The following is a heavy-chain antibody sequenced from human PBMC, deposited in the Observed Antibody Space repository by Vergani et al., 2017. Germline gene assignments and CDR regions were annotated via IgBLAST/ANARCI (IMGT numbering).Heavy chain of an antibody. D-gene: IGHD3-3*01. CDR2: ISSSGSTI. CDR3: AGEAAIXTIFGQERPRRFDY. J-gene: IGHJ4*02. Sequence: QVQLVESGGGLVKPGGSLRLSCAASGFTFSDYYMSWIRQAPGKGLEWVSYISSSGSTIYYADSVKGRFTISRDNAKNSLYLQMNSLRAEDTAVYYCAGEAAIXTIFGQERPRRFDYWGQGTLVTVSS. V-gene: IGHV3-11*01. CDR1: GFTFSDYY.